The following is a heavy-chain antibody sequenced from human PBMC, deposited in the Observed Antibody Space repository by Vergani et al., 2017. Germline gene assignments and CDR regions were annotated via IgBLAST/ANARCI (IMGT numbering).Heavy chain of an antibody. D-gene: IGHD6-19*01. CDR2: ISYDGSNK. CDR3: ARDFKGSGWYGLFDY. J-gene: IGHJ4*02. Sequence: VQLVESGGGLVQPGRSLRLSCAASGFTFSSYAMHWVRQAPGKGLEWVAVISYDGSNKYYADSVKGRFTISRDNSKTTLYLQMNSLRAEDTAVYYCARDFKGSGWYGLFDYWGQGTLVTVSS. V-gene: IGHV3-30-3*01. CDR1: GFTFSSYA.